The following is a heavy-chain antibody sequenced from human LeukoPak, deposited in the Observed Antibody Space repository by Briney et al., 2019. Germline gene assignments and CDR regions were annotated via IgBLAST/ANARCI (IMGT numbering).Heavy chain of an antibody. CDR3: AKGRGIVATIGFEY. D-gene: IGHD5-12*01. CDR2: ISSSSSYI. V-gene: IGHV3-21*01. CDR1: GFTFSSYS. J-gene: IGHJ4*02. Sequence: GGSLRLSCAASGFTFSSYSMNWVRQAPGKGLEWVSSISSSSSYIYYADSVKGRFTISRDNAKNSLYLQMNSLRAEDTAVYYCAKGRGIVATIGFEYWGQGTLVTVSS.